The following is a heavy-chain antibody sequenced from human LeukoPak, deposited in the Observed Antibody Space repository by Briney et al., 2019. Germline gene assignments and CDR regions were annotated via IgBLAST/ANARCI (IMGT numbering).Heavy chain of an antibody. J-gene: IGHJ4*02. Sequence: GGSLRLSCAASGFTFSSYGMHWVRQAPGKGLEWVAIISYDGSNKYYADSVKGRFTISRDNSKNTLYLQMNSLRVEDTAVYYCAKDGTYYDFWSGYYLLPFDYWGQGTLVTVSS. D-gene: IGHD3-3*01. CDR2: ISYDGSNK. V-gene: IGHV3-30*18. CDR3: AKDGTYYDFWSGYYLLPFDY. CDR1: GFTFSSYG.